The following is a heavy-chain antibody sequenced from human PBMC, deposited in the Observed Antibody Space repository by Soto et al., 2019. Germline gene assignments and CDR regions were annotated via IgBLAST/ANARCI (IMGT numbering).Heavy chain of an antibody. CDR3: AREDRYGYNWFDP. Sequence: SETLSLTCTVSGGSISSGGYYWSWIRQHPGKGLEWIGYIYYSGSTYYNPSLKSRVTISVDTSKNQFSLKLSSVTAAATAVYYCAREDRYGYNWFDPWGQGTLVTVSS. CDR2: IYYSGST. CDR1: GGSISSGGYY. J-gene: IGHJ5*02. V-gene: IGHV4-31*03. D-gene: IGHD5-18*01.